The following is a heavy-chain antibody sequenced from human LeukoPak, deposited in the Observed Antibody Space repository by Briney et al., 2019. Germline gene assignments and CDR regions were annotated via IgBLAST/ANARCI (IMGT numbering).Heavy chain of an antibody. CDR1: GGSFSGYY. V-gene: IGHV4-34*01. D-gene: IGHD6-6*01. Sequence: PSETLSLTCAVYGGSFSGYYWSWIRQPPGKGLEWIGEINHSGSTNYNPFLKSRVTISVDTSKNQFSLKLSSVTAADTAVYYCARVGAYSSSPLAKYYYYYYYMDVWGKGTTVTVSS. J-gene: IGHJ6*03. CDR2: INHSGST. CDR3: ARVGAYSSSPLAKYYYYYYYMDV.